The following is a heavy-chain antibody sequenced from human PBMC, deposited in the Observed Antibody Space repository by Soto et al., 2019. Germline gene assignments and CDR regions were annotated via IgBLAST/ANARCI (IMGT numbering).Heavy chain of an antibody. CDR1: GFTVSSNY. CDR3: ARDLQQLAPYYYHYGMAV. CDR2: IYSGGST. V-gene: IGHV3-66*01. Sequence: GGSLRLSCAASGFTVSSNYMSWVRQAPGKGLEWVSVIYSGGSTYYADSVKGRFTISRDNSKNTLYLQMNSLRAEDTAVYYCARDLQQLAPYYYHYGMAVWGQGTTVTVSS. J-gene: IGHJ6*02. D-gene: IGHD6-13*01.